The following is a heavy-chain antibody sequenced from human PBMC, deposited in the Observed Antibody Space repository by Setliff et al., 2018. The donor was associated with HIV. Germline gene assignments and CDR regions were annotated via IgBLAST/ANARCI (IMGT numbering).Heavy chain of an antibody. Sequence: ASVNVSCKASGGTFSSYRISWVRQAPGQGLEWMGGIIPIFGTANYAQKFQGRVTISRDTSARTAYMELISLISEDTAVYYCARDKAVAGNPRPYYFDYWGQGTLVTVSS. CDR3: ARDKAVAGNPRPYYFDY. D-gene: IGHD6-19*01. J-gene: IGHJ4*02. V-gene: IGHV1-69*05. CDR2: IIPIFGTA. CDR1: GGTFSSYR.